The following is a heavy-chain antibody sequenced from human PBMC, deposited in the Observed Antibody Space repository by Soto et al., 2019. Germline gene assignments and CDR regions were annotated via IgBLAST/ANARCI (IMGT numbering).Heavy chain of an antibody. D-gene: IGHD2-21*01. Sequence: SETLSLTCTVSGGSISSGGYYWSWIRQHPGKGLEWIGYIYYSGSTYYNPSLKSRVTISVDTSKNQFSLKLSSVTAADTAVYYCAASCVGCGGFNYYGMDVWGQGTTVTVS. CDR3: AASCVGCGGFNYYGMDV. V-gene: IGHV4-31*03. CDR1: GGSISSGGYY. CDR2: IYYSGST. J-gene: IGHJ6*02.